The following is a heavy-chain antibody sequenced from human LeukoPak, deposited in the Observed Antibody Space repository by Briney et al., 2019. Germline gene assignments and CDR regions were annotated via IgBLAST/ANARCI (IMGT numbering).Heavy chain of an antibody. J-gene: IGHJ3*02. CDR2: ISSSGSTI. CDR1: GFTFSDYY. CDR3: ARELWGYDILTGYLGAFDI. D-gene: IGHD3-9*01. V-gene: IGHV3-11*01. Sequence: GGSLRLSCAASGFTFSDYYMSWIRQAPGKGLEWVSYISSSGSTIYYADSVKGRFTISRDNAKNSLYLQMNSLRAEDTAVYYCARELWGYDILTGYLGAFDIWGQGTMVTVSS.